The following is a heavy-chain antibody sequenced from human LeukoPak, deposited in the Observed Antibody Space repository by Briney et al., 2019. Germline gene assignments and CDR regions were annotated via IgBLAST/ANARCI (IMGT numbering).Heavy chain of an antibody. CDR3: ARDYYYGSGSYGY. V-gene: IGHV3-23*01. CDR1: GFTFSDYA. D-gene: IGHD3-10*01. CDR2: ISGNGGKT. J-gene: IGHJ4*02. Sequence: PGGSLRLSCASSGFTFSDYAMSWVRQAPGKGLEWVSGISGNGGKTYYADSVEGRFTISRDNAKNSLYLQMNSLRAEDTAVYYCARDYYYGSGSYGYWGQGTLVTVSS.